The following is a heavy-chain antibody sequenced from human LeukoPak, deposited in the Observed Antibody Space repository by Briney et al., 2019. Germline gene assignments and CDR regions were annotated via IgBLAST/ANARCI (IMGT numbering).Heavy chain of an antibody. CDR1: GGSSSGYY. V-gene: IGHV4-34*01. CDR3: ARDVWFGGYCAFDI. D-gene: IGHD3-10*01. CDR2: INHSGST. Sequence: PSETLSLTCAVYGGSSSGYYWSWIRQPPGKGLEWIGEINHSGSTNYNPSLKSRVTISVDTSKNQFSLKLSSVTAADTAVYYCARDVWFGGYCAFDIWGQGTMVTVSS. J-gene: IGHJ3*02.